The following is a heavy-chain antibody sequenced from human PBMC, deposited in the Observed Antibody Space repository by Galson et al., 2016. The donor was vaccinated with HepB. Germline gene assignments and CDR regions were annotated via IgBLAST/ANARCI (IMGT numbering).Heavy chain of an antibody. D-gene: IGHD4-17*01. CDR1: GFTFSKAW. Sequence: SLRLSCAASGFTFSKAWFTWVRQAPGKRLEWVGRIRPQRDRRTPVYAAPVEGRFTISRDDSKNTLYLQMNSLTTEDTALYYCYGHLDYWGRGTLVTVSS. V-gene: IGHV3-15*01. CDR2: IRPQRDRRTP. J-gene: IGHJ4*02. CDR3: YGHLDY.